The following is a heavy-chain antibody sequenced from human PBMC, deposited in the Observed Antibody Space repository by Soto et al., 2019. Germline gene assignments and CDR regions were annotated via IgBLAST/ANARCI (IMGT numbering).Heavy chain of an antibody. CDR3: ARTRMEWALYFDN. CDR1: GFSLSDSG. Sequence: GGSLRLSCEASGFSLSDSGMNWVRRAPGKGLEWISYISSSGRTIYYAASVEGRFTVSRDNVKSSVHLQMNSLRGEDTGVYYCARTRMEWALYFDNGGRGTRVTVSS. CDR2: ISSSGRTI. D-gene: IGHD3-3*01. J-gene: IGHJ4*02. V-gene: IGHV3-48*01.